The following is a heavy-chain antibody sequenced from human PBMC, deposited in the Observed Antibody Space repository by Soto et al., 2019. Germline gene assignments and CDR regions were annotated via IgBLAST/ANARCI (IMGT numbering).Heavy chain of an antibody. CDR3: ARGGDIVLVPAAMYWFDP. J-gene: IGHJ5*02. V-gene: IGHV1-3*01. CDR1: GYTFTSYA. Sequence: ASVKVSCKASGYTFTSYAMHWVRQAPGQRLEWMGWINAGNGNTKYSQKFQGRVTITRDTSASTAYMELSSLRSEDTAVYYCARGGDIVLVPAAMYWFDPWGQGTLVTVSS. D-gene: IGHD2-2*01. CDR2: INAGNGNT.